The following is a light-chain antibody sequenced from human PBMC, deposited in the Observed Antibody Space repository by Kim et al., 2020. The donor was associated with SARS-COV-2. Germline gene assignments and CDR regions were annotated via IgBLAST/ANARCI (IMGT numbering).Light chain of an antibody. J-gene: IGLJ3*02. CDR1: TSDEGVHTS. Sequence: TGTTSDEGVHTSSTYYHNNHGKQPKLLISEVRKRPSGVPERYSGSKSVDTASLTVSGLQAEDEANYYCSTYAGSYNPHWVFGGGPQLTV. CDR3: STYAGSYNPHWV. V-gene: IGLV2-8*01. CDR2: EVR.